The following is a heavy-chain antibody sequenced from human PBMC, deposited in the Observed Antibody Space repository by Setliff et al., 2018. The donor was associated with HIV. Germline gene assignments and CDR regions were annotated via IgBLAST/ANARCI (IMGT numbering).Heavy chain of an antibody. Sequence: PSETLSLTCAFYGESMSGYFWTWIRQSPGTGLKWLGEIAHSGGTNYKSSLKSRLTISVDPSRNQFYLRLTSVTVADTAVYYCVRGRDFIVRHLHFTAGGAYDVWGPGTLVTVSS. CDR2: IAHSGGT. CDR1: GESMSGYF. J-gene: IGHJ3*01. V-gene: IGHV4-34*01. D-gene: IGHD2-21*01. CDR3: VRGRDFIVRHLHFTAGGAYDV.